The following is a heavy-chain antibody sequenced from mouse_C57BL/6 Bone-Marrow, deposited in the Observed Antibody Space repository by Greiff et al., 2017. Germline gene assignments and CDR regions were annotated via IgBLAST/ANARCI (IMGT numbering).Heavy chain of an antibody. D-gene: IGHD3-1*01. J-gene: IGHJ1*03. V-gene: IGHV1-63*01. Sequence: VKLVESGAELVRPGTSVKMSCKASGYTFTNFWIGWAKQRPGHGLEWIGDIYPGGGYTNYNEKFKGKATLTADKSSSTAYMQFSSLTSEDSAIYYCARSGRRGYFDVWGTGTTVTVSS. CDR1: GYTFTNFW. CDR2: IYPGGGYT. CDR3: ARSGRRGYFDV.